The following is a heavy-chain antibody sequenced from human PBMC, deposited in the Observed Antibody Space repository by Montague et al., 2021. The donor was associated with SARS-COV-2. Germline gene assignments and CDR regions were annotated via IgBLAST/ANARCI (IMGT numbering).Heavy chain of an antibody. D-gene: IGHD5-18*01. CDR1: GGSSSGYY. J-gene: IGHJ4*02. CDR2: INHSGST. CDR3: ARGGGYSYGALDY. V-gene: IGHV4-34*01. Sequence: SETLSLTCVVYGGSSSGYYWSWIRQPPGKGLEWIGEINHSGSTNYNPSLKSRVTISVDTSKKQFSLRLNPVTAADTAVYYCARGGGYSYGALDYWGQGTLVTVSS.